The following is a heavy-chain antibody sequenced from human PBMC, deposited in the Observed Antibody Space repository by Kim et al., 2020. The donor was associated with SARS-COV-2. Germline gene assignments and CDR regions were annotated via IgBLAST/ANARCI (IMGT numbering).Heavy chain of an antibody. Sequence: GGSLRLSCAASGFTFSSYAMHWVRQAPGKGLEWVAVISYDGSNKYYADSVKGRFTISRDNSKNTLYLQMNSLRAEDTAVYYCARSYSGSYLAAFDIWGQGTMVTVSS. CDR3: ARSYSGSYLAAFDI. J-gene: IGHJ3*02. V-gene: IGHV3-30*04. D-gene: IGHD1-26*01. CDR2: ISYDGSNK. CDR1: GFTFSSYA.